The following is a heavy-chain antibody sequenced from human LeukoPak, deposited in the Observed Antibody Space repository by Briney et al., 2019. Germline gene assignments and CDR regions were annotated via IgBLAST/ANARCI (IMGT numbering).Heavy chain of an antibody. J-gene: IGHJ4*02. V-gene: IGHV3-74*01. CDR1: GFTFSGYW. Sequence: GGSLRLSCAASGFTFSGYWMHWVRQAPGKGLVWVSRINSDGSSTNYADSVKGRFTISRDNAKNTLYLQMSSLRAEDTAVYYCAAPRYVTIFGVTAQFDYWGQGTLVTVSS. CDR3: AAPRYVTIFGVTAQFDY. D-gene: IGHD3-3*01. CDR2: INSDGSST.